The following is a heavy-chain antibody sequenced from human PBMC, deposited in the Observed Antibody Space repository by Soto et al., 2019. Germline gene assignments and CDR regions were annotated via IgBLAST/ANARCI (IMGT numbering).Heavy chain of an antibody. V-gene: IGHV3-30*03. Sequence: QVQLVESGGGVVQPGRSLKLSCIGSGFAFGSHGMHWVRQVSGKGLEWVAVISHDGQNQYYRDSVQVRFTISRYNSKNRLYLEVNSLRVEDAAVYHCARERADIVVAPVATSGMDVWGQGTAVTVSS. CDR2: ISHDGQNQ. J-gene: IGHJ6*02. CDR3: ARERADIVVAPVATSGMDV. D-gene: IGHD2-21*01. CDR1: GFAFGSHG.